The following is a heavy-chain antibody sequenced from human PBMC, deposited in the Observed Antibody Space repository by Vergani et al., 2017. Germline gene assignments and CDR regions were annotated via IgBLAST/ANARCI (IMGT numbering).Heavy chain of an antibody. V-gene: IGHV3-7*01. D-gene: IGHD2-2*01. J-gene: IGHJ4*02. CDR1: GFTFSSYA. CDR3: ARLYCSSTSCHFDY. CDR2: IKQDGSEK. Sequence: VQLVESGGGVVQPGRSLRLSCAASGFTFSSYAMHWVRQAPGKGLEWVANIKQDGSEKYYVDSVKGRFTISRDNAKNSLYLQMNSLRAEDTAVYYCARLYCSSTSCHFDYWGQGTLVTVSS.